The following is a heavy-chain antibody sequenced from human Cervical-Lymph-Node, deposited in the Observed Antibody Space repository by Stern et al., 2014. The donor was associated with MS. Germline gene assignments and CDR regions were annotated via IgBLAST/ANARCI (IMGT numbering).Heavy chain of an antibody. CDR2: IYHSGST. J-gene: IGHJ3*02. D-gene: IGHD4-17*01. Sequence: QLQLQESGSGLVKPSQTLSLTCAVSGGSISSGGYSWSWIRQPPGKGLEWIGYIYHSGSTYYNPSLKSRVTISVARSKNQFSLKMSFVTAADTAVYYCARSSTVTPNAFDIWGQGTMVTVSS. CDR1: GGSISSGGYS. V-gene: IGHV4-30-2*01. CDR3: ARSSTVTPNAFDI.